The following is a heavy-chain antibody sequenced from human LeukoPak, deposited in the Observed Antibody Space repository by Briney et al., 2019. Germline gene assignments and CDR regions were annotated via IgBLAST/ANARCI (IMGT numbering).Heavy chain of an antibody. J-gene: IGHJ6*03. D-gene: IGHD5-18*01. CDR1: GDSISRSTYY. CDR3: ARCGGNSFGLLLRYMDV. CDR2: IYYSGST. V-gene: IGHV4-61*01. Sequence: SETLSLTCTVSGDSISRSTYYWTWIRQPPGKGLEWIGYIYYSGSTNYNPSLKSRVTISLDTSKNQLSLNLSSVTAADTAVYYCARCGGNSFGLLLRYMDVWGKGTTVTVSS.